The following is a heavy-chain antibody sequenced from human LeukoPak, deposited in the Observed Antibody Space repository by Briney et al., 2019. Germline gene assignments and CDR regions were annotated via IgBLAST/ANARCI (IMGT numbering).Heavy chain of an antibody. V-gene: IGHV1-18*01. CDR1: GYTFTTHG. D-gene: IGHD4-11*01. Sequence: ASVKVSCKTSGYTFTTHGISWVRQAPGQGLEWMGWISTSKGDTNYAQKFKGRLTMTTDRSTSTAYMGLRSLSSDDTAVYYCARDWPTVITDYWGQGTLVTVSS. CDR3: ARDWPTVITDY. J-gene: IGHJ4*02. CDR2: ISTSKGDT.